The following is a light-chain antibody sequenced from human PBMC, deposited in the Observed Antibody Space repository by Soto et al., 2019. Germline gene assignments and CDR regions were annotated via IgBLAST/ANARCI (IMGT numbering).Light chain of an antibody. CDR3: CSYAGRYSRYV. CDR1: SSDVGDYNY. V-gene: IGLV2-11*01. J-gene: IGLJ1*01. CDR2: YVS. Sequence: QSALTQPRSVSGSPGQSVTVSCTGTSSDVGDYNYVSWYQQHPGKAPKLMIYYVSQRPSGVPDRFSGSKSGNTASLTISGLQAEDEDDYYCCSYAGRYSRYVFGTGTKLTVL.